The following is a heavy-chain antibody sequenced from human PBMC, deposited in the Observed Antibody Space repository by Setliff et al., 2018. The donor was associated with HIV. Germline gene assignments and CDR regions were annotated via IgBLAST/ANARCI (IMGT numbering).Heavy chain of an antibody. D-gene: IGHD3-3*01. V-gene: IGHV1-46*02. CDR1: GYYFNIDY. CDR3: ARDRGGGLQFLEWTGQYYMDV. Sequence: ASVKVSCKTFGYYFNIDYMRWVRQAPGQGLEWMAMVSPFDDGTNYAQKFQGRVTMTRDTSTSTAYMELRSLRFDDTAVYYCARDRGGGLQFLEWTGQYYMDVWGKGTTVTVSS. J-gene: IGHJ6*03. CDR2: VSPFDDGT.